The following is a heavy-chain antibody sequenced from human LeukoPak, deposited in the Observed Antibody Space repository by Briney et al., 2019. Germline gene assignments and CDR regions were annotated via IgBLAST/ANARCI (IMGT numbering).Heavy chain of an antibody. D-gene: IGHD6-19*01. CDR3: AKGEYRSGWYPGPFDY. J-gene: IGHJ4*02. CDR2: ISGSGGST. Sequence: GGSLRLSCAVSGFSFNKYWLSWVRQAPGKGLEWVSAISGSGGSTYYADSVKGRFTISRDNSKNTLYLQMNSLRAEDTAVYYCAKGEYRSGWYPGPFDYWGQGTLVTVSS. V-gene: IGHV3-23*01. CDR1: GFSFNKYW.